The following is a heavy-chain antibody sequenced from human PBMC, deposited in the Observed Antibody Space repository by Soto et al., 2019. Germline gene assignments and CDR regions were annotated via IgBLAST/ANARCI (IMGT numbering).Heavy chain of an antibody. CDR3: VRTSLVVASATREDY. V-gene: IGHV3-74*01. CDR1: GFTFSSYW. J-gene: IGHJ4*02. CDR2: INSDGSST. D-gene: IGHD2-15*01. Sequence: EVQLVESGGGLVQPGGSLRLSCAASGFTFSSYWMHWVLQAPGKGLVWVSRINSDGSSTSYADSVKGRFTISRDHAKNTLYLQMKSLSAEDTAVYYCVRTSLVVASATREDYWGQGTLVTVSS.